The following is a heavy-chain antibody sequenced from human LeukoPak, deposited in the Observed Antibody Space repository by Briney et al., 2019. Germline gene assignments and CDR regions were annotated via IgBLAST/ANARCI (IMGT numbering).Heavy chain of an antibody. CDR3: ARGYQLLPFDP. CDR1: GGSISSGSYY. J-gene: IGHJ5*02. D-gene: IGHD2-2*01. Sequence: SQTLSLTCTVSGGSISSGSYYWSWIRQPAGKGLEWIGRIYTSGNTNYNPSLKSRVTISVDTSKNQFSLKLCSVTAADTAVYYCARGYQLLPFDPWGLGTLVTVSS. CDR2: IYTSGNT. V-gene: IGHV4-61*02.